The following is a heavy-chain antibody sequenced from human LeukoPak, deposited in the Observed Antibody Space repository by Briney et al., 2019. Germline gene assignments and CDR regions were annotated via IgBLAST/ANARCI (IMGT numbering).Heavy chain of an antibody. CDR1: GSTFSSYA. CDR2: VSGSGDST. Sequence: GGSLRLSCAASGSTFSSYAMNWVRQAPGKGLEWVSTVSGSGDSTYYSDSVKGRFSISRDNSKNTLYLQMNSLRAEDTAVYYCAKGKIDYWGQGTLVTVSS. V-gene: IGHV3-23*01. J-gene: IGHJ4*02. CDR3: AKGKIDY.